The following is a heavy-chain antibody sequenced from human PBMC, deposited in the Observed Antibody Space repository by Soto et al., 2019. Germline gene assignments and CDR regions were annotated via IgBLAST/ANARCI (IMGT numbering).Heavy chain of an antibody. CDR1: GFTFDDYG. Sequence: GGSLRLSCAASGFTFDDYGMSWVRQAPGKGLEWVSGINWNGGSTGYADSVKGRFTISRDNAKNSLYLQMNSLRAEDTALYYCARSPTKPYYYDSSGYYFDYWGQGTLVTVSS. J-gene: IGHJ4*02. CDR2: INWNGGST. V-gene: IGHV3-20*04. D-gene: IGHD3-22*01. CDR3: ARSPTKPYYYDSSGYYFDY.